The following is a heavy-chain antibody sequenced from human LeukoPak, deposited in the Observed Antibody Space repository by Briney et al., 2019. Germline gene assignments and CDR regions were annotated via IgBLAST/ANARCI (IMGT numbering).Heavy chain of an antibody. CDR1: GFTFSSYA. CDR2: ISGSGGST. Sequence: PGGSLRLSCAASGFTFSSYAMSWVRQAPGKGLEWVSAISGSGGSTCYADSVKGRFTISRDNSKNTLYLQMNSLRAEDTAVYYCVRYCSSTSCFPHPYYFDYWGQGTLVTVSA. CDR3: VRYCSSTSCFPHPYYFDY. V-gene: IGHV3-23*01. J-gene: IGHJ4*02. D-gene: IGHD2-2*01.